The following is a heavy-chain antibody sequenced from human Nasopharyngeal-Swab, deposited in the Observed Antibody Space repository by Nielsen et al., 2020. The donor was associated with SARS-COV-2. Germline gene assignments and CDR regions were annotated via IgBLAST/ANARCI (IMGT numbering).Heavy chain of an antibody. V-gene: IGHV3-21*01. D-gene: IGHD3-3*01. J-gene: IGHJ6*02. CDR2: ISSSSSYI. CDR1: GFTFNKYN. Sequence: GGSLRLSCATSGFTFNKYNFNRVRQAPGKGLEWVSSISSSSSYIYYADSVKGRFTISRDNAKNSLYLQMNSLRAEDTAVYYCARDGLDYDFWSAYFMDVWGQGTTVTVSS. CDR3: ARDGLDYDFWSAYFMDV.